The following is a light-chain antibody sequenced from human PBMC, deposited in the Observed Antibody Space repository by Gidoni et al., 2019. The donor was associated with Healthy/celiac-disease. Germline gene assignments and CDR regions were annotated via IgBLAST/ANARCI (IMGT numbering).Light chain of an antibody. Sequence: IVMTQSPLSLPVTPGEPASISCRSSQSLLHSNGYNSLDWYLQKPGQSPQLLIYLGSNRASGVPDRFSGSGSGTDFTLKISRVEAEDVGVYYCMQALQTPMYTFGQGTKLEIK. V-gene: IGKV2-28*01. CDR2: LGS. CDR1: QSLLHSNGYNS. J-gene: IGKJ2*01. CDR3: MQALQTPMYT.